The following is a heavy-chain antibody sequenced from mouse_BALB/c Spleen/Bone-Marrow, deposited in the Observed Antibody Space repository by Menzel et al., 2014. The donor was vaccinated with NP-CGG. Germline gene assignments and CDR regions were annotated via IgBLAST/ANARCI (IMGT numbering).Heavy chain of an antibody. J-gene: IGHJ3*01. D-gene: IGHD1-1*01. Sequence: EVKLVESGGGLVKPGGSLKLSCAASGFTFSDYYMCWVRQTPEKRLEWVATISDGGSYTYYPDSVKGRFTVSRDNAKNNLYLQMSSLKSEDTAMYYCANYYGSTWFAYWGQGTLVTVSA. CDR2: ISDGGSYT. V-gene: IGHV5-4*02. CDR3: ANYYGSTWFAY. CDR1: GFTFSDYY.